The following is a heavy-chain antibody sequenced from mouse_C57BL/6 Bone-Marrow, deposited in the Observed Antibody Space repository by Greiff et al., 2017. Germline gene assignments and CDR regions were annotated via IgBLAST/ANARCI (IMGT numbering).Heavy chain of an antibody. Sequence: QVTLKVSGPGILQPSQTLSLTCSFSGFSLSTFGMGVGWIRQPPGKGLEWLAHIWWDDDKYYNPALKSRLTISKDTSKNQVFLKLANVDTADTATYYFARIEEYYYSSPWFAYWGQGTLVTVSA. V-gene: IGHV8-8*01. CDR3: ARIEEYYYSSPWFAY. D-gene: IGHD1-1*01. J-gene: IGHJ3*01. CDR2: IWWDDDK. CDR1: GFSLSTFGMG.